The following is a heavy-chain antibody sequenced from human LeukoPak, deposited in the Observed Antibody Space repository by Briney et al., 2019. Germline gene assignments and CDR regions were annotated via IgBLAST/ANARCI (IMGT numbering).Heavy chain of an antibody. CDR1: GGSISSGGYY. V-gene: IGHV4-31*03. D-gene: IGHD6-13*01. J-gene: IGHJ5*02. CDR3: ARAVRQTGIAAAGTNWFDP. CDR2: IYYSGST. Sequence: PSETLSLTCTVSGGSISSGGYYWSWIRQHPGKGLEWIGYIYYSGSTYYNPSLKSRVTISVDTSKNQFSLKLSSVTAADTAVYYCARAVRQTGIAAAGTNWFDPWGQGTLVTVSS.